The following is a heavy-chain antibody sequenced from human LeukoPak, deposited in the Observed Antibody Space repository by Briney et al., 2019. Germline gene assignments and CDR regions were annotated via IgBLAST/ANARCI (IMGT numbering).Heavy chain of an antibody. CDR2: MNPNSGNT. D-gene: IGHD5-24*01. CDR1: GYTFTSYD. CDR3: ARGIDGYNLIDY. J-gene: IGHJ4*02. Sequence: ASVKVSCKASGYTFTSYDINWVRQATGQGLEWMGWMNPNSGNTGYAQKFQGRVTMTRNTSISTAYMELSSLRSEDTAVYYCARGIDGYNLIDYWGQGTLVTVSS. V-gene: IGHV1-8*01.